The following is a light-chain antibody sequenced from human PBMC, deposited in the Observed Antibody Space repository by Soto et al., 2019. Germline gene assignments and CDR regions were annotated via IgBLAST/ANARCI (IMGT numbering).Light chain of an antibody. CDR1: QSVSSSY. V-gene: IGKV3-20*01. Sequence: KTTLSCRASQSVSSSYLAWYQQKPGQAPRLLIYGASSRATGIPDRFSGSGFGTDFTLSVRRLGSQDSGVSACPQYGTSRPASGGGTKVDIK. CDR3: PQYGTSRPA. J-gene: IGKJ4*01. CDR2: GAS.